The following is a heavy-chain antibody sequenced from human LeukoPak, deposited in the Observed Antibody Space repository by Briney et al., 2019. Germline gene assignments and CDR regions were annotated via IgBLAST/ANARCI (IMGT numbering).Heavy chain of an antibody. CDR2: IFYSGST. CDR1: GGSISSSSYY. J-gene: IGHJ4*02. CDR3: ARRRFGSSWRDY. Sequence: SETLSLTCTVSGGSISSSSYYWGWIRQPPGKGLEWIGTIFYSGSTYYNPSLKSRLTISVDTSNNQFSLKLSSVTAADTAVYYCARRRFGSSWRDYWGQGTLVTVSS. V-gene: IGHV4-39*01. D-gene: IGHD6-13*01.